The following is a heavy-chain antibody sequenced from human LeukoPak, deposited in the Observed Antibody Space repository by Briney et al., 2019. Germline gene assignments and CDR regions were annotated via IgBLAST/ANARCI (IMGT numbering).Heavy chain of an antibody. D-gene: IGHD3-3*01. Sequence: GGSLRLSCAASGFTFSSYAMSWVRQAPGKGLEWVSAISGSGGSTYYAHSVKGRFTISRDNSKNTLYLQMNSLRAEDTAVYYCAKDHEGFLVWPHWGQGTLVTVSS. V-gene: IGHV3-23*01. CDR3: AKDHEGFLVWPH. CDR1: GFTFSSYA. CDR2: ISGSGGST. J-gene: IGHJ4*02.